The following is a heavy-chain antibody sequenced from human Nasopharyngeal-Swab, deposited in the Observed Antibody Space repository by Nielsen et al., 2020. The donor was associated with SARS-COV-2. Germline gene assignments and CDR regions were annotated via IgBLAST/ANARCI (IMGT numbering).Heavy chain of an antibody. CDR3: ASGGVYTSALFDY. D-gene: IGHD3-16*01. CDR1: GYTFKSYG. Sequence: ASVKVSCKASGYTFKSYGFSWVRQAPGQGLEWLGWIGVYNGNTNYAQKFQGRVTMTTDTPTSTAYMELRRLTSDDTAVYFCASGGVYTSALFDYWGQGTLVTVSS. V-gene: IGHV1-18*01. J-gene: IGHJ4*02. CDR2: IGVYNGNT.